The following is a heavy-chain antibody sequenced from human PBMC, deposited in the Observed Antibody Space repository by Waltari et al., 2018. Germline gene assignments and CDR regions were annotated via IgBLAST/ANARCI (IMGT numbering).Heavy chain of an antibody. CDR3: VKGGYIISDY. J-gene: IGHJ4*02. Sequence: EVQLVESGGGLVKPGGSLTLSCEAPGFPFNSVRMTWVRQAPGKGREWLSTIASGSDYIFYAVSVRGRFTISRDNARSTVNLRMNSLRTEDTAVYYCVKGGYIISDYWGQGIQVIVSS. CDR2: IASGSDYI. CDR1: GFPFNSVR. V-gene: IGHV3-21*02. D-gene: IGHD3-22*01.